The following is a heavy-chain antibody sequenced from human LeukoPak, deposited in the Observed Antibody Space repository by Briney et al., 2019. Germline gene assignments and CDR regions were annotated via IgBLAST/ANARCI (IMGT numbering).Heavy chain of an antibody. CDR2: IIPILGIA. CDR3: ARSEAAAAYYYYYGMDV. V-gene: IGHV1-69*02. D-gene: IGHD6-13*01. CDR1: GGTFSSYT. Sequence: SVKVSCKASGGTFSSYTISWVRQAPGQGLEWMGRIIPILGIANYAQKFQGRVTITADKSTSTAYMELSSLRSEDTAVYYCARSEAAAAYYYYYGMDVWGKGTTVTVSS. J-gene: IGHJ6*04.